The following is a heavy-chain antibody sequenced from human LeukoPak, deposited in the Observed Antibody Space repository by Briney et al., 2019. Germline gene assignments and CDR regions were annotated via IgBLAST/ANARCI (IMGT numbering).Heavy chain of an antibody. J-gene: IGHJ4*02. Sequence: KPSETLSLTCTVSGYSTSSGYYWGWIRQPPGKGLEWIGSIYHSGSTYYNPSLKSRVTISVDTSKNQFSLKLSSVTAADTAVYYCARVQGIVGGRFDYWGQGTLVTVSS. CDR1: GYSTSSGYY. V-gene: IGHV4-38-2*02. D-gene: IGHD1-26*01. CDR2: IYHSGST. CDR3: ARVQGIVGGRFDY.